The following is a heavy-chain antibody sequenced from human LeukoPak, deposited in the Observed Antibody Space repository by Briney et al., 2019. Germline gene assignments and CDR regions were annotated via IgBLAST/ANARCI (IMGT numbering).Heavy chain of an antibody. CDR1: GYTFTGHY. CDR2: INPNSNGT. CDR3: ARGVIAAGGNDFDY. Sequence: ASVKVSCKASGYTFTGHYLHWIRQAPGQGLEWMGMINPNSNGTNYAQKFEGRVTMTRDTSIRTAYMELNRLTSDDTAIYYCARGVIAAGGNDFDYWGQGTLVTVSS. J-gene: IGHJ4*02. D-gene: IGHD6-13*01. V-gene: IGHV1-2*02.